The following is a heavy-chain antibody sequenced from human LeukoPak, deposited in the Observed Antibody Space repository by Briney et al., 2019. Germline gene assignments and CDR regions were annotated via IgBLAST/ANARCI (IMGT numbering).Heavy chain of an antibody. D-gene: IGHD3-10*01. Sequence: GGSLRLSCAASGFTFSSYAMSWVRQAPGKGLEWVSAISGSGGSTYYADSVKGRFTISRDNSKNTPYLQMNSLRAEDTAVYYCAKDFHYGSGSYWDYWGQGTLVTVSS. CDR1: GFTFSSYA. V-gene: IGHV3-23*01. CDR3: AKDFHYGSGSYWDY. J-gene: IGHJ4*02. CDR2: ISGSGGST.